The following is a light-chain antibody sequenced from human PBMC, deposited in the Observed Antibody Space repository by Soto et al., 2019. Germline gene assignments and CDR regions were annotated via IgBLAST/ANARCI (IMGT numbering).Light chain of an antibody. J-gene: IGKJ1*01. CDR3: QQSHSTPPA. V-gene: IGKV1-39*01. Sequence: IQMTQSPSSLSASVGDIVTITCRASHNINNFLNWYQQRQGQVPTLLIYAATHLHTGVPSRFTGSGSGTDFTLTINNLQPEDFTTYYCQQSHSTPPAFGQGTKVDIK. CDR1: HNINNF. CDR2: AAT.